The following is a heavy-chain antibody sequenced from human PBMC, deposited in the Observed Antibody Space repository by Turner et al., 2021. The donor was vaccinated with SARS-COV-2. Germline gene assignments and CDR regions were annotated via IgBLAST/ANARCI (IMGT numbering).Heavy chain of an antibody. Sequence: VQLVESGGGVVQPGRSLRLSRAASGFTFSSYTMQWVRQAPGKGLEWVSGISYDGSNKYYADSVKGRFTISRDNSKHTLYLQMNSLRAEDTAVYYCAREKLAAAGPPFDYCGQGTLVTVSS. CDR2: ISYDGSNK. CDR1: GFTFSSYT. J-gene: IGHJ4*02. V-gene: IGHV3-30-3*01. CDR3: AREKLAAAGPPFDY. D-gene: IGHD6-13*01.